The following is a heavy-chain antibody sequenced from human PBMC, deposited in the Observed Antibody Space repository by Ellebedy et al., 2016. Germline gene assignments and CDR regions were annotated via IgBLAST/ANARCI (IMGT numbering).Heavy chain of an antibody. CDR3: ATDAGGRVSGWYYFDN. CDR2: ITTTTYI. Sequence: GESLKISCAASGFTFSTHNMNWVRQAPGKGLEWVSTITTTTYIHYADSVRGRFTISRDNVKNSLYLQMSRLTGEDTAVYYCATDAGGRVSGWYYFDNWGQGTLVTVSS. J-gene: IGHJ4*02. D-gene: IGHD6-19*01. CDR1: GFTFSTHN. V-gene: IGHV3-69-1*01.